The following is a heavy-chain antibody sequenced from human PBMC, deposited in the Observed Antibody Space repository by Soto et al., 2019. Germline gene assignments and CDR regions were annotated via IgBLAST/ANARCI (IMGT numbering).Heavy chain of an antibody. V-gene: IGHV1-69*12. CDR2: IIPIFGTA. J-gene: IGHJ5*02. Sequence: QVQLVQSGAEVKKPGSSVKVSCKASGGTFSSYAISWVRQAPGQGLEWMGGIIPIFGTANYAQKFQGRVTITADESTSTAYMELSSLRSEDTAVYYCAREGEIVLVPAAEAHWFDPWGQGTLVTVSS. CDR1: GGTFSSYA. CDR3: AREGEIVLVPAAEAHWFDP. D-gene: IGHD2-2*01.